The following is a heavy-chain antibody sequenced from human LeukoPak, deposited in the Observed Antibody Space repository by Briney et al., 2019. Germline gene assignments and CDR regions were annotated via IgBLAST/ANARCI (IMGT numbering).Heavy chain of an antibody. CDR1: GFTFSDYW. Sequence: GGSLRLSCAASGFTFSDYWMTWVRQAPGKGLEWVGFIRSKAYGGTTEYAASVKGRFTISRDDSKSIAYLQMNSLKTEDTAVYYCTRAEGDFWSGYYSFDYWGQGTLVTVSS. J-gene: IGHJ4*02. D-gene: IGHD3-3*01. V-gene: IGHV3-49*04. CDR2: IRSKAYGGTT. CDR3: TRAEGDFWSGYYSFDY.